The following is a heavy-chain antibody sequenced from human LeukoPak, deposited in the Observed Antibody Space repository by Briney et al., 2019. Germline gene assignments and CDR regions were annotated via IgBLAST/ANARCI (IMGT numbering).Heavy chain of an antibody. D-gene: IGHD3-10*01. V-gene: IGHV3-53*05. Sequence: GGSLRLSCAASGFTVSSNYMSWVRQAPGKGLEWVSVIYSGGSTYYADSVKGRFTISRDNAKNSLYLQMNSLRAEDTALYYCARGNGAGSYSDYWGQGIMVTVSS. J-gene: IGHJ4*02. CDR1: GFTVSSNY. CDR3: ARGNGAGSYSDY. CDR2: IYSGGST.